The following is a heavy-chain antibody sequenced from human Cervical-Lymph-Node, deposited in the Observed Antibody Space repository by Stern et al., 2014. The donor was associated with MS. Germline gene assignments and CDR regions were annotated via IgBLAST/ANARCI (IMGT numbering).Heavy chain of an antibody. D-gene: IGHD2-21*01. CDR2: NYPGDSDT. J-gene: IGHJ4*02. CDR1: GYSFTNFW. CDR3: ARHCGFRPGCIDY. Sequence: VQLVQSGAEVKTPGDSLKISCKGSGYSFTNFWIGWVRQKPGKGLEWMGINYPGDSDTRYSPSFQGQVTISADKSISTAYLQWSSLKASDTAMYYCARHCGFRPGCIDYWGQGTLVTVSS. V-gene: IGHV5-51*01.